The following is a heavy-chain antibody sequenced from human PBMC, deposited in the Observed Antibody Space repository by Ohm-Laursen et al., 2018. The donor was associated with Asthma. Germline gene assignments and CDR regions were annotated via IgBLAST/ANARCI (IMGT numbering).Heavy chain of an antibody. CDR2: ISATSGSI. D-gene: IGHD5-18*01. Sequence: SLRLSCTASRFTFSSYAMSWVRQAPGKGLEWASSISATSGSIYYADSVKGRFTISRDNSKNTLDLQMNSLGAEDTAVYYCAKDGGFNYGYGFHYWGQGTLVTVSS. J-gene: IGHJ4*02. CDR3: AKDGGFNYGYGFHY. CDR1: RFTFSSYA. V-gene: IGHV3-23*01.